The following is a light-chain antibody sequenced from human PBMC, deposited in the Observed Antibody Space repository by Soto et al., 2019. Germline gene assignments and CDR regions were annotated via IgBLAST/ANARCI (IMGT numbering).Light chain of an antibody. CDR3: QQYSRAPLT. CDR1: QSVTDNY. V-gene: IGKV3-20*01. Sequence: ELVMTQSPATLSVSPGERATLSCRASQSVTDNYLAWYQQKPGQAPRLVISGASSRTSGIPDRFSASGSGTDFTLTISRLEPEDFAVYYCQQYSRAPLTFGQGTKVDI. CDR2: GAS. J-gene: IGKJ1*01.